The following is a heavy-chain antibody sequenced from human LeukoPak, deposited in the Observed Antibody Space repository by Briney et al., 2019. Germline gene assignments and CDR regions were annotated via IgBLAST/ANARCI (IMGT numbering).Heavy chain of an antibody. CDR3: ARYGVWAFDI. CDR1: GASISSSDYY. Sequence: SETLSLTCSVSGASISSSDYYWSWIRQPPGKGLEWIGEIDHSGSTNYNPALKSRVTISIDTSRNQFSLKLSSVTAADTGVYYCARYGVWAFDIWGQGTMVTVSS. CDR2: IDHSGST. J-gene: IGHJ3*02. D-gene: IGHD2-8*01. V-gene: IGHV4-39*07.